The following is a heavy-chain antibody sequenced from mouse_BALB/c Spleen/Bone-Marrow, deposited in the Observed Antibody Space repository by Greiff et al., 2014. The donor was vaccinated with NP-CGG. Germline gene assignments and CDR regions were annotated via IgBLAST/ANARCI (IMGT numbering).Heavy chain of an antibody. V-gene: IGHV2-4-1*01. CDR3: ARTSNYVDFDY. J-gene: IGHJ2*01. CDR1: GFSLTSYG. D-gene: IGHD2-5*01. CDR2: IWSGGGS. Sequence: QVQLQQPGPGLVQPSQSLSITCTVSGFSLTSYGVHWVRQSPGKGLEWLGAIWSGGGSDYNAAFISRLSITKDNSKSQVFFKMFSLQVDDTAIYYCARTSNYVDFDYWGQGTTLTVSS.